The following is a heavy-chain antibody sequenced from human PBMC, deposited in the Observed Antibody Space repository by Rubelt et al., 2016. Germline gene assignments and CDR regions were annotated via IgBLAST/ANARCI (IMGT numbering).Heavy chain of an antibody. CDR3: AREPGLYGAGSYVPDY. V-gene: IGHV4-34*01. D-gene: IGHD3-10*01. J-gene: IGHJ4*02. CDR1: GGSFSGYY. CDR2: INHSGST. Sequence: QVQLQQWGAGLLKPSETLSLTCAVYGGSFSGYYWSWIRQPPGKGLAWIGEINHSGSTNYNPSLKSRVTMSVDTSKNQFSRKLSSVTAADTAVYYCAREPGLYGAGSYVPDYWGQGTLVTVSS.